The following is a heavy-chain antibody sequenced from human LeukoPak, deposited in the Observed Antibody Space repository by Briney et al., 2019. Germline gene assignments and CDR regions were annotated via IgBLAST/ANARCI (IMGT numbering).Heavy chain of an antibody. CDR1: ADSLSSGGHY. Sequence: SQTLSLTCTVSADSLSSGGHYWAWIRQLPGKGLESIGFIHHSGSSRHNPSLKDRVDISVDASRKQFALRLSSATAADTAIYYCARGGNRFGGFYFDYWGQGIQVIVSS. V-gene: IGHV4-31*03. CDR2: IHHSGSS. D-gene: IGHD3-10*01. J-gene: IGHJ4*02. CDR3: ARGGNRFGGFYFDY.